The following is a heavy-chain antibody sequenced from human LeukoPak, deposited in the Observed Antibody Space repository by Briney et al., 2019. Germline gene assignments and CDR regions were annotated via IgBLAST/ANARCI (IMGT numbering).Heavy chain of an antibody. CDR2: IRYDGSNK. CDR1: GFTFSSYG. V-gene: IGHV3-30*02. D-gene: IGHD2-8*01. CDR3: AKEITYVRNFDY. Sequence: GGSLRLSCAASGFTFSSYGMHWVRQAPGKGLEWVAFIRYDGSNKYYADSVKGRFTISRDNSKNTLYLQMNSLRAEDTAEYYCAKEITYVRNFDYWGQGTLVTVSS. J-gene: IGHJ4*02.